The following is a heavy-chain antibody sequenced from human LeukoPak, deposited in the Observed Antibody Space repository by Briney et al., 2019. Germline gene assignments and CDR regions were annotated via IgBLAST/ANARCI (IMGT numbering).Heavy chain of an antibody. D-gene: IGHD3-10*01. CDR1: GFTFSSYA. CDR2: ISGSGGST. CDR3: AKGPGAEGDAFDI. Sequence: GGSLRLSCAASGFTFSSYAMSWARQAPGKGLEWVSAISGSGGSTYYADSVKGRFTISRDNSKNTLYLQMNSLRAEDTAVYYCAKGPGAEGDAFDIWGQGTMVTVSS. V-gene: IGHV3-23*01. J-gene: IGHJ3*02.